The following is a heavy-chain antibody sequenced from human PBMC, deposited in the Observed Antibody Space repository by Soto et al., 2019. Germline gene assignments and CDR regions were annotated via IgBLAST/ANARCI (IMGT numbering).Heavy chain of an antibody. Sequence: LILSCTTSGFTFGDYAMSLFRQAPGKGLEWVGFIRSKGYGGTTQYAASVKGRFTISRDDSESIAYLQMDSLKTEDTALYYCARVGSASLMVVVIADHWGQGTQVTVSS. D-gene: IGHD3-22*01. CDR2: IRSKGYGGTT. V-gene: IGHV3-49*03. J-gene: IGHJ4*02. CDR1: GFTFGDYA. CDR3: ARVGSASLMVVVIADH.